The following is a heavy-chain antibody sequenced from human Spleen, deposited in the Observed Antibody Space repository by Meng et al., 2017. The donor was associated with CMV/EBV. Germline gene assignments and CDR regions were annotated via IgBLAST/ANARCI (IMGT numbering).Heavy chain of an antibody. V-gene: IGHV3-30-3*01. Sequence: GESLKISCAASGFTFSSYAMHWVRQAPGKGLEWVAVISYDGSNKYYADSVKGRFTISRDNSKNTLYLQMNSLRAEDTAVYYCARAPEWLLGNDAFDVWGQGTMVTVSS. CDR3: ARAPEWLLGNDAFDV. CDR1: GFTFSSYA. CDR2: ISYDGSNK. J-gene: IGHJ3*01. D-gene: IGHD3-3*01.